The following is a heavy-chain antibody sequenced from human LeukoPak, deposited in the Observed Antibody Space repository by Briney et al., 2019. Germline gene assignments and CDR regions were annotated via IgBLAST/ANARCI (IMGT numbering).Heavy chain of an antibody. CDR3: ARRRQIVAAIADPSSGFDH. J-gene: IGHJ4*02. Sequence: SETLSLTCAVYGGSFGGYYCTWIRQPPATGQERVGESSHRDRTISNPSLKSRVTMSLGTSKNQFSLQLTSVTAADTAVYYCARRRQIVAAIADPSSGFDHWGQGTLVTVSS. CDR2: SSHRDRT. CDR1: GGSFGGYY. V-gene: IGHV4-34*01. D-gene: IGHD6-25*01.